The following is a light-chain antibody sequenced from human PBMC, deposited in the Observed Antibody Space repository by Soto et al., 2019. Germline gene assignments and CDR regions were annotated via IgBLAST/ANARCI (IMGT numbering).Light chain of an antibody. CDR2: DAS. Sequence: DIQMTQSPSSLSASVGDRVTITCQASQDISNYLNWYQQKPGKAPKLLIYDASNLETGVPSRFSGSGSGTDFTFPISSLQPEDIATYYCQQYDNFPPVTFGQGTRLEIK. CDR3: QQYDNFPPVT. V-gene: IGKV1-33*01. CDR1: QDISNY. J-gene: IGKJ5*01.